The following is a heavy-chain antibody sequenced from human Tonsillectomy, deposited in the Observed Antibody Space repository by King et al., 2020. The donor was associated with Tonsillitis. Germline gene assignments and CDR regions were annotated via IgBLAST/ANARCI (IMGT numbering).Heavy chain of an antibody. CDR3: ARLGGVRDSDYGGGFDY. CDR2: IYYSWSP. J-gene: IGHJ4*02. Sequence: HLQLQESGPGLVKPSETLSLACTVSGDSISSSTYYWGWIRQPPGKGLEGMGRIYYSWSPYYNPSLKSRVTISVDTSKNQFSLKLSSFPAAETAGYYCARLGGVRDSDYGGGFDYWGQGTLVTVSS. V-gene: IGHV4-39*01. CDR1: GDSISSSTYY. D-gene: IGHD4-17*01.